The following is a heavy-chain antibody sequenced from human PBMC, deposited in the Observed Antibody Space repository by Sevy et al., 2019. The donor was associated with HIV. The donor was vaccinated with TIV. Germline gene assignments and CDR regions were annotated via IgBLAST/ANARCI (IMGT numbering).Heavy chain of an antibody. D-gene: IGHD4-17*01. CDR2: ISYDGGNK. Sequence: GGSLRLSCAASGFTFSSYAMHWVRQAPGKGLEWVAVISYDGGNKYYAYSVKGRFTISRDNSKNTLYLQMNSLRAEDRAVCYCARDSGDYGDYLDYWGQGTLVTVSS. J-gene: IGHJ4*02. CDR3: ARDSGDYGDYLDY. V-gene: IGHV3-30-3*01. CDR1: GFTFSSYA.